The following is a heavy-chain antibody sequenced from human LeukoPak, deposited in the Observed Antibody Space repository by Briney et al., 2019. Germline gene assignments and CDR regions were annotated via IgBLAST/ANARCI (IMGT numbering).Heavy chain of an antibody. D-gene: IGHD3-22*01. J-gene: IGHJ4*02. V-gene: IGHV3-21*01. Sequence: AGGSLRLSCAASGFTFSSYTMNWVRQAPGKGLEWVSSITSSGIYIYYADSGKGRFTISRYNAKDSLYLQMNSLEAEDTAEYYCARSRYDSSGYYGILDYWGQGTLVTVSS. CDR1: GFTFSSYT. CDR3: ARSRYDSSGYYGILDY. CDR2: ITSSGIYI.